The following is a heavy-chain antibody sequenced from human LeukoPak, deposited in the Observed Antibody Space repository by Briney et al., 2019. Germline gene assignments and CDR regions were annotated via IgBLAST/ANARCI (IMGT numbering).Heavy chain of an antibody. CDR3: AGLLMVRGVISHMDV. V-gene: IGHV3-48*04. Sequence: PGGSLRLSCAASGFTFSSYAMSWVRQAPGKGLEWVSYISSSDSTIYSADSVKGRFTISRDNAKNSLYLQMNSLRAEDTAVYYCAGLLMVRGVISHMDVWGKGTTVTVSS. CDR1: GFTFSSYA. CDR2: ISSSDSTI. J-gene: IGHJ6*03. D-gene: IGHD3-10*01.